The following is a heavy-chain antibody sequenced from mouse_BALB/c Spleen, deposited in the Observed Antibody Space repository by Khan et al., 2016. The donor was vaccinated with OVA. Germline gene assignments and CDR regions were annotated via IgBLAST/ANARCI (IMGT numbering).Heavy chain of an antibody. CDR3: VHPSYDPRNFEL. CDR2: IAPANGNP. CDR1: GFNIKDTY. V-gene: IGHV14-3*02. D-gene: IGHD2-3*01. J-gene: IGHJ1*01. Sequence: EVQLQQSGAELVKPGASVKLSCTASGFNIKDTYVHWVKERPEQGLEWIGRIAPANGNPEYDPKFQGKATITADTSSNTSYLQLSRLKSEDSAVYYGVHPSYDPRNFELWGAGTTVTVSS.